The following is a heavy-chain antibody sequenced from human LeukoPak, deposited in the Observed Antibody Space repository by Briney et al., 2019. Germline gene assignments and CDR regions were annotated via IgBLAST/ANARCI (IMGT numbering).Heavy chain of an antibody. CDR3: AVGDTIFGVVTNWFDP. J-gene: IGHJ5*02. CDR1: GGTFSSYA. CDR2: IIPIFGTE. D-gene: IGHD3-3*01. V-gene: IGHV1-69*05. Sequence: ASVKVSCKASGGTFSSYAISWVRQAPGQGLEWMGGIIPIFGTENYAQKFQGRVTITTDESTSTAYMELSSLRSEDTAVYYCAVGDTIFGVVTNWFDPWGQGTLVTVSS.